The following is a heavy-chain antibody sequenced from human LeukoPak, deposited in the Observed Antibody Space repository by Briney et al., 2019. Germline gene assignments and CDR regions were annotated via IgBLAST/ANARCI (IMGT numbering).Heavy chain of an antibody. CDR1: GGSISSSSYY. D-gene: IGHD6-19*01. V-gene: IGHV4-39*01. Sequence: SETLSPTCTVSGGSISSSSYYWGWIRQPPGKGLEWIGSIYYSGSTYYNPSLKSRVTISVDTSKNQFSLKLSSVTAADTAVYYCARRRGYSSGWSASWFDPWGQGTLVTVSS. CDR3: ARRRGYSSGWSASWFDP. CDR2: IYYSGST. J-gene: IGHJ5*02.